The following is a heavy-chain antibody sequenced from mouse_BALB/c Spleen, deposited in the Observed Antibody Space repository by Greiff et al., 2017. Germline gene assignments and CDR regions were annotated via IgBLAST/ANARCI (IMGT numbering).Heavy chain of an antibody. D-gene: IGHD2-1*01. CDR3: ARGSLLYYFDY. J-gene: IGHJ2*01. V-gene: IGHV3-2*02. CDR2: ISYSGST. CDR1: GYSITSDYA. Sequence: EVMLVESGPGLVKPSQSLSLTCTVTGYSITSDYAWNWIRQFPGNKLEWMGYISYSGSTSYNPSLKSRISITRDTSKNQFFLQLNSVTTEDTATYYCARGSLLYYFDYWGQGTTLTVSS.